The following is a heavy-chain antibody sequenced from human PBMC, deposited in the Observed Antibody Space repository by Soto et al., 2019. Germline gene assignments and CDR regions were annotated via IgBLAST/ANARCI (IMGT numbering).Heavy chain of an antibody. Sequence: QVQLVQSGAEVKKPGASVKVSCKASGYTFTSYDINWVRQATGQGLEWMGWMNPNSGNTGYAQKYQGGVSVTSNTSKSTAYMQRRSLRSEDTAVYYCARSTNHYGDRHWGQGALVTVSS. CDR1: GYTFTSYD. V-gene: IGHV1-8*01. CDR3: ARSTNHYGDRH. J-gene: IGHJ4*02. CDR2: MNPNSGNT. D-gene: IGHD4-17*01.